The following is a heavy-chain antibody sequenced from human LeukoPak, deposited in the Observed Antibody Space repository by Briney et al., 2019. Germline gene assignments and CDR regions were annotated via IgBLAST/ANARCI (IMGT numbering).Heavy chain of an antibody. V-gene: IGHV3-21*01. CDR2: ISSSSSYI. CDR1: GFTFSSYS. CDR3: ARDVYSGSTSSDY. J-gene: IGHJ4*02. D-gene: IGHD5-12*01. Sequence: PGGSLRLSCAASGFTFSSYSMNWVRQAPGKGLEWVSSISSSSSYIYYADSVKGRFTISRNNARNSLYLQMNSLRAEDTAVSYCARDVYSGSTSSDYWGQGTLVTVSS.